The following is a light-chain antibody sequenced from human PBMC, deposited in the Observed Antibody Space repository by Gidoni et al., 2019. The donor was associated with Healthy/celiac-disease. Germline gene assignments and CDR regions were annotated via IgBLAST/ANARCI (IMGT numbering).Light chain of an antibody. J-gene: IGKJ4*01. Sequence: DIVMPQTPLSLPVTPGEPASISCRSSQSLLDSDDGNTYLDWYLQKPGQSPQRLIYTLSYRASGVADRFSGSGSGTEDVGVYYCMQRIEFPLTFGGGTKVEIK. V-gene: IGKV2-40*01. CDR2: TLS. CDR1: QSLLDSDDGNTY. CDR3: MQRIEFPLT.